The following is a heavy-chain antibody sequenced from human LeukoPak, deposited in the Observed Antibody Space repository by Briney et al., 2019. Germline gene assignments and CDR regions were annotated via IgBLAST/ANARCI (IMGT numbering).Heavy chain of an antibody. J-gene: IGHJ6*04. CDR1: GFTFSSYS. V-gene: IGHV3-21*01. CDR3: ARVGTVVVPAASYYYYGMDV. CDR2: ISSSSSYI. Sequence: GGYLRLSCAASGFTFSSYSMNWVRQAPGKGLEWVSSISSSSSYIYYADSVKGRFTISRDNAKNSLYLQMNSLRAEDTAVYYCARVGTVVVPAASYYYYGMDVWGKGTTVTVSS. D-gene: IGHD2-2*01.